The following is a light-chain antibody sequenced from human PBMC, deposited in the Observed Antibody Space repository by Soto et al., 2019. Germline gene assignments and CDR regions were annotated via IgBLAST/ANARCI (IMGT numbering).Light chain of an antibody. V-gene: IGKV1-5*03. CDR3: QHYNNYPWT. Sequence: DIQMTQSPSTLFVSIGDRVTITCRASQSISSWLAWYQQKPGKAPKLLIYKASSLESGVPSRFSGSGSGTEFTLTISSLQPDDFATYYCQHYNNYPWTFGQGTKVEIK. J-gene: IGKJ1*01. CDR2: KAS. CDR1: QSISSW.